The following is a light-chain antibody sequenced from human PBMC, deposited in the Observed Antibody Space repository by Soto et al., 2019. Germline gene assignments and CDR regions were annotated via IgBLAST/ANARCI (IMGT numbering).Light chain of an antibody. CDR1: SSDVGGYNF. V-gene: IGLV2-14*01. CDR2: EVT. Sequence: QSAPTQSASVSGSPGHSITISCTGTSSDVGGYNFVSWYQQKPGKAPKLLIYEVTHRPSGISDRFSGSKSGNMASLTISGLQDEDEASYYCCTYARNRLYVFGSGTKVTVL. J-gene: IGLJ1*01. CDR3: CTYARNRLYV.